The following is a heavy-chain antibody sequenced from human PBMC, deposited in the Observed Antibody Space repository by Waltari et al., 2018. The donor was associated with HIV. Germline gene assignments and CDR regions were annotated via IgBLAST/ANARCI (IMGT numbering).Heavy chain of an antibody. D-gene: IGHD6-13*01. Sequence: EVQLLESGGGLVQPGGSLRLSCAASGFTFSNYAMSWVRQAPGKGLEVVPVISGSAYSTYYAEAVKGRFTISRDNSKNKLYLQMNSLRAEDTAVYFCVKEHQYSHTWYSYYGMDVWGQGTTVTVSS. CDR1: GFTFSNYA. V-gene: IGHV3-23*01. CDR2: ISGSAYST. CDR3: VKEHQYSHTWYSYYGMDV. J-gene: IGHJ6*02.